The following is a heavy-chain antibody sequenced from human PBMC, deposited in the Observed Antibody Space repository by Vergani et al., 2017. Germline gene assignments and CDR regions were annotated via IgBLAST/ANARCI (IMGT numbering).Heavy chain of an antibody. Sequence: QVQLQQWGAGLLKPSETLSLTCAVYGGSFSGYYWSWIRQPPGKGLEWIGEINHSGSTNYNPSLNSRVTISVDTSKNQFSLKLSSVTAADTAVYYYARGGNYDYVWGSYRNGAFDIWGQGTMVTVSS. V-gene: IGHV4-34*01. J-gene: IGHJ3*02. CDR1: GGSFSGYY. CDR2: INHSGST. D-gene: IGHD3-16*02. CDR3: ARGGNYDYVWGSYRNGAFDI.